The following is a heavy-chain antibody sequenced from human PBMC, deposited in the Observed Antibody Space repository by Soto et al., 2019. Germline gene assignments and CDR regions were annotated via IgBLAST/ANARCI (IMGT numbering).Heavy chain of an antibody. CDR2: IIPIFGTA. D-gene: IGHD6-13*01. CDR3: ARDIGTSSRVFDP. V-gene: IGHV1-69*13. Sequence: SVKVSCKASGGTFSSYAISWVRQAPGQGLEWMGGIIPIFGTANYAQKFQGRVTITADESTSTAYMELRSLRSDDTAVYYCARDIGTSSRVFDPWGQGTLVTVSS. CDR1: GGTFSSYA. J-gene: IGHJ5*02.